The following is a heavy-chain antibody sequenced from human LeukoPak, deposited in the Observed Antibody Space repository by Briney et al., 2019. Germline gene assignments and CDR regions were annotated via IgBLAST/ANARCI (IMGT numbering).Heavy chain of an antibody. CDR1: GFTFSSYS. CDR2: ISSSSSTI. CDR3: ARAQSSSWYDSSGYYKKGFDY. D-gene: IGHD3-22*01. Sequence: GGSLRLSCAASGFTFSSYSMNWVRQAPGKGLEWVSYISSSSSTIYYADSVKGRFTISRDNAKNSLYLQMNSLRAEDTAVYYCARAQSSSWYDSSGYYKKGFDYWGQGTLVTVSS. V-gene: IGHV3-48*01. J-gene: IGHJ4*02.